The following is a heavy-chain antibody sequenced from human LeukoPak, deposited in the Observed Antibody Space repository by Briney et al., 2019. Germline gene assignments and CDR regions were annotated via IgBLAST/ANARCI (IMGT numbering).Heavy chain of an antibody. CDR2: IYYSGST. Sequence: SETLSLTCTVSGGSISSSTYYWGWIRQPPGKGLEWIGSIYYSGSTYYNPSLKSRVTISVDTSKNQFSLELSSVTAADTAVYFCARPTFSGYYSGPFDIWGQGTIVTVSS. CDR3: ARPTFSGYYSGPFDI. J-gene: IGHJ3*02. D-gene: IGHD3-22*01. CDR1: GGSISSSTYY. V-gene: IGHV4-39*01.